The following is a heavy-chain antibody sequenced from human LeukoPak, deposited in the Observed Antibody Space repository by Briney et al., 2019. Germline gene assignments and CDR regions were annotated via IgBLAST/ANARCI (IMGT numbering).Heavy chain of an antibody. CDR2: ISWNSGSI. V-gene: IGHV3-9*01. Sequence: GGSLRLSCAASGFTFDDYAMHWVRQAPGKGLEWVSGISWNSGSIGYADSVKGRFTISRDNAKNSLYLQMNSLRAEDTALYYCAKGPHYYGSGSYYNIDYWGQGTLVTVSS. J-gene: IGHJ4*02. D-gene: IGHD3-10*01. CDR1: GFTFDDYA. CDR3: AKGPHYYGSGSYYNIDY.